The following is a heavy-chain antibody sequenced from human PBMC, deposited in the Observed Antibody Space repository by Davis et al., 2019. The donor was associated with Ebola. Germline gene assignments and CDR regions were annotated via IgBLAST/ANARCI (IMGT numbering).Heavy chain of an antibody. CDR2: IYYSGST. J-gene: IGHJ4*02. Sequence: SETLSLTCTVSGGSISSYYWSWIRQPPRKGLEWIGYIYYSGSTNYNPSLRSRVTISVDTSKNQFSLKLSSVTAADTAVYYCARESIAAAGTSSFDYWGQGTLVTVSS. V-gene: IGHV4-59*01. D-gene: IGHD6-13*01. CDR1: GGSISSYY. CDR3: ARESIAAAGTSSFDY.